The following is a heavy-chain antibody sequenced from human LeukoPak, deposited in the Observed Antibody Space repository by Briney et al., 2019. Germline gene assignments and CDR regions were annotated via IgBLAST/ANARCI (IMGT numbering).Heavy chain of an antibody. D-gene: IGHD5-18*01. CDR2: INHSGST. CDR3: ARGRGYSYGFSF. Sequence: PSETLSLTCAVYGGSFSGYYWSWIRQPPGKGLEWIGEINHSGSTNYNPSLKSRVTISVDTSKNQFSLKLSSVTAADTAVYYCARGRGYSYGFSFGGQGTLVTVSS. J-gene: IGHJ4*02. CDR1: GGSFSGYY. V-gene: IGHV4-34*01.